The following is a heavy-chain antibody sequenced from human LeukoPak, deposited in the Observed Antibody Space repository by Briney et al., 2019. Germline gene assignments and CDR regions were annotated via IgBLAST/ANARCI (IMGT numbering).Heavy chain of an antibody. D-gene: IGHD2-2*01. CDR3: AKGGYCSSSSCYYGWFDP. V-gene: IGHV3-23*01. CDR1: GFSFSSYA. CDR2: TSAGGSST. Sequence: GRSLRLSCAASGFSFSSYAMHWVRQAPGKGLEWVSTTSAGGSSTYYADSVKGRFTISRDNSKNTLYLQMNSLRAEDTAAYCCAKGGYCSSSSCYYGWFDPWGQGTLVTVSS. J-gene: IGHJ5*02.